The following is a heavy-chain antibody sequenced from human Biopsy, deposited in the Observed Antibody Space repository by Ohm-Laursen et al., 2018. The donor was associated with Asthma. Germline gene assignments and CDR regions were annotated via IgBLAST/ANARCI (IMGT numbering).Heavy chain of an antibody. CDR1: GFTVSRDH. V-gene: IGHV3-7*01. J-gene: IGHJ6*02. D-gene: IGHD1-26*01. CDR2: IKQDGSEK. CDR3: ARDSAEWELLRYYYYGMDV. Sequence: SLRLSCAASGFTVSRDHMFWVRQAPGKGLEWVANIKQDGSEKYYVDSVKGRFTISRDNAKNSLYLQMNSLRAEDTAVYYCARDSAEWELLRYYYYGMDVWGQGTTVTVSS.